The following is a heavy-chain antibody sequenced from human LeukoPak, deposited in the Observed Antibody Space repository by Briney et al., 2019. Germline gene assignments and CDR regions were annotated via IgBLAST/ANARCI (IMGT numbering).Heavy chain of an antibody. J-gene: IGHJ6*02. D-gene: IGHD6-13*01. CDR2: ISYDGSNK. Sequence: GGSLRLSCAASGFTFSTYAMHWVRQAPGKGLEWAAVISYDGSNKYYADSVKGRFTISRDNSRNTLFLQMNGLRAEDTAVYYCARVISAAGTPPYYHYYGMDVWGQGTTVTVSS. CDR1: GFTFSTYA. CDR3: ARVISAAGTPPYYHYYGMDV. V-gene: IGHV3-30*04.